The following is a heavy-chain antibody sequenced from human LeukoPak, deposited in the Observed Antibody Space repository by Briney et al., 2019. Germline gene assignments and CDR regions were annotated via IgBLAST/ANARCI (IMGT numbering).Heavy chain of an antibody. CDR3: ARKGPEHLPTYFDH. D-gene: IGHD2-21*01. J-gene: IGHJ4*02. CDR1: GGSISSYY. CDR2: IYYSGST. V-gene: IGHV4-59*12. Sequence: SETLSLTCTVSGGSISSYYWSWIRQPPGKGLEWIGYIYYSGSTNYNPSLSGRVAISLDKSRNHFTLMVTAVTAADTAFYYCARKGPEHLPTYFDHWGQGILVTVSS.